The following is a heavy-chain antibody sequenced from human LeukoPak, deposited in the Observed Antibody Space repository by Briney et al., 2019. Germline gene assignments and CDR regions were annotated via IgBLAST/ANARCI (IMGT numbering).Heavy chain of an antibody. CDR1: GFTFSSFG. Sequence: GGSLRLSCSASGFTFSSFGMHWVRQAPGKGLEYVSSIGTNGGSIVYADSVRGRFTISRDNSKNTLYLQMSSLRAGDTAVYFCVKASEYYDYWGQGTLVTVSS. V-gene: IGHV3-64D*06. CDR3: VKASEYYDY. CDR2: IGTNGGSI. J-gene: IGHJ4*02. D-gene: IGHD3-10*01.